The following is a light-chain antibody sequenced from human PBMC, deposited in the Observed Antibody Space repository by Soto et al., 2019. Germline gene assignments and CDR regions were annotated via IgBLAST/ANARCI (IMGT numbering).Light chain of an antibody. CDR3: QQSYSTPFT. CDR1: QSITRY. V-gene: IGKV1-39*01. Sequence: DIQMTQSPSSLSASVGDRVNITCRASQSITRYLTWYQQKPGKAPKLLMYDASSLQRGVPPRFSGSRSGTDFTLTISSLQPEDCATYYCQQSYSTPFTFGPGTTVDIK. J-gene: IGKJ3*01. CDR2: DAS.